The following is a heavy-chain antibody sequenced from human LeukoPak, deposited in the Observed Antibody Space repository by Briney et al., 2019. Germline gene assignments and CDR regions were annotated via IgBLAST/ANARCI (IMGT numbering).Heavy chain of an antibody. V-gene: IGHV1-58*02. Sequence: ASVKVSCKASGFTFTRSAMQWVRQARGQRLERIGWIVVGSGNTNYAQTFQERVTITRDMSTSTAYMELSSLRSEDTAVYYCARVGWELPRYYGMDVWGQGTTVTVSS. J-gene: IGHJ6*02. D-gene: IGHD1-26*01. CDR1: GFTFTRSA. CDR3: ARVGWELPRYYGMDV. CDR2: IVVGSGNT.